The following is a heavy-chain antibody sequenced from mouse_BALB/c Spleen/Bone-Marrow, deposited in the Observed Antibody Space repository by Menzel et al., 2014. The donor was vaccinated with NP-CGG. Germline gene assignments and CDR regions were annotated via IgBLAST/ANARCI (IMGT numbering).Heavy chain of an antibody. CDR3: ARGARSAMDY. V-gene: IGHV1-80*01. J-gene: IGHJ4*01. CDR1: GYAFSTYW. CDR2: IYPGDGDT. Sequence: QVQLQQSGAELVRPESSVKISCKASGYAFSTYWMIWAKQRPGQGLEWIGQIYPGDGDTNYNGKFKGKATLTADKSSSTAYMQLSSLTSEDSAVYFCARGARSAMDYWGQGTSVTVSS.